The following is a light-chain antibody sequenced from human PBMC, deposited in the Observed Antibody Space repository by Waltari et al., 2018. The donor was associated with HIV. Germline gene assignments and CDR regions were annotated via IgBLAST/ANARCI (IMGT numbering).Light chain of an antibody. J-gene: IGLJ3*02. Sequence: ISCTGTSSDVGGYDSVSWYLQHPGKVPKLIIYEVIKRPSGVPDRFSGSKSGNTASLTISGLQTEDEADYFCCSYAGTYTYVLFGGGTKLTVL. CDR3: CSYAGTYTYVL. V-gene: IGLV2-11*01. CDR2: EVI. CDR1: SSDVGGYDS.